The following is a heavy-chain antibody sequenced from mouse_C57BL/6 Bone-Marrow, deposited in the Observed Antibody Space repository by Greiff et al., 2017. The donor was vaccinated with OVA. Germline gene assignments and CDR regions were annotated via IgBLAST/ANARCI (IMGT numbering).Heavy chain of an antibody. J-gene: IGHJ2*01. Sequence: QVQLQQPGAELVKPGASVKLSCKASGYTFTSYWMHWVKQRPGQGLEWIGMIHPNSGSNNYNEKFKSKATLTVDKCSSSAYIQLSSLTSEDSAVYYCARPYYSGSAYFDYWGQGTTLTVSS. CDR2: IHPNSGSN. D-gene: IGHD1-1*01. CDR1: GYTFTSYW. V-gene: IGHV1-64*01. CDR3: ARPYYSGSAYFDY.